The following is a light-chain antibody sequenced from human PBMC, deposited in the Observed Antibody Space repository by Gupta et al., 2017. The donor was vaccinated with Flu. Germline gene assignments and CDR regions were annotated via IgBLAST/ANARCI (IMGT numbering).Light chain of an antibody. CDR3: QQAQNFPLT. V-gene: IGKV1-12*01. CDR2: GIS. CDR1: QGITNW. Sequence: DIQLTQSPSSVSASVGDRITITCRASQGITNWLAWYQQRPGKAPKFLIYGISTLQSGVPSRFSGSGSGTDFTLTINNLQPEDSATYYCQQAQNFPLTFGGGTKVEI. J-gene: IGKJ4*01.